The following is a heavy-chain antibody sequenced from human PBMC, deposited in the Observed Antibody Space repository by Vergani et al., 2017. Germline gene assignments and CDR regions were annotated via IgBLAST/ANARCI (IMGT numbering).Heavy chain of an antibody. Sequence: QLQLQESGSGLVKPSETLSLTCTVSGGSISSSSYYWSWIRQPAGKELEWIGRIYTSGSPNYNPSLKSRVTISIDTSKNQFSLKLSSVTAADTAVYYCARDRGYAVIWNYMDVWGKGATVSVSS. CDR1: GGSISSSSYY. CDR3: ARDRGYAVIWNYMDV. J-gene: IGHJ6*03. V-gene: IGHV4-61*02. CDR2: IYTSGSP. D-gene: IGHD2-2*01.